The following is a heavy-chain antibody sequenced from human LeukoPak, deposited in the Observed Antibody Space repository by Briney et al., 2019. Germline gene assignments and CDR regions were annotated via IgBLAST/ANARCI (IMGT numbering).Heavy chain of an antibody. CDR1: GGSISSGSYY. V-gene: IGHV4-61*02. D-gene: IGHD5-12*01. J-gene: IGHJ4*02. CDR3: ARGQEVVAENYFDY. Sequence: SETLSLTCTVSGGSISSGSYYWSWIRQPAGKGLEWIGRIYPSGTTNYNPSLKSRVTISVDTSKNQFSLKLRSVTAADAAVYYCARGQEVVAENYFDYWGQGTLVTVSS. CDR2: IYPSGTT.